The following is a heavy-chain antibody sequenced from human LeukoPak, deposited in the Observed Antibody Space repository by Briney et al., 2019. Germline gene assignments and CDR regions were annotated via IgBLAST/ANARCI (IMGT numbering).Heavy chain of an antibody. CDR1: GFTFNVFG. D-gene: IGHD3-16*01. CDR2: IWNDGSNK. J-gene: IGHJ4*02. V-gene: IGHV3-33*01. CDR3: ARAVGPFDY. Sequence: GGSLRLSCAASGFTFNVFGIHWVRQAPGKGLEWVAVIWNDGSNKYYADSVKGRFTISRDNSKDTLYLQMNSLRVEDTAVYYCARAVGPFDYWGQGTLVTVSS.